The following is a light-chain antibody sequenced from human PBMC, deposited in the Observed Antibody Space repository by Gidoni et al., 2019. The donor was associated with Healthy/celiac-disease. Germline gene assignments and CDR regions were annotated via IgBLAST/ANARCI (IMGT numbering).Light chain of an antibody. Sequence: DIQMTQSPSTLSASVGDRVTITCRASQSISSWLAWYQQKPGKAPKLLIYKASSLESGVPSRFSGSGAGTEFTLTISSLQPDDFATYYCQQYNSYVLTFGGGTKVEIK. CDR3: QQYNSYVLT. V-gene: IGKV1-5*03. J-gene: IGKJ4*01. CDR1: QSISSW. CDR2: KAS.